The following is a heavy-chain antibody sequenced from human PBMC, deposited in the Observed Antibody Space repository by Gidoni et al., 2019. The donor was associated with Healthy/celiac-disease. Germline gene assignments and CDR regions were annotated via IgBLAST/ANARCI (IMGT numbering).Heavy chain of an antibody. D-gene: IGHD2-15*01. CDR3: ARSNCSGGSCYSDDAFDI. CDR1: GGSISRGSYY. J-gene: IGHJ3*02. Sequence: QVQLQESGPGLVKPSQTLSLTCTVSGGSISRGSYYWSWIRQPAGKGLEWIGRIYTSGNTNYNPSLKSRVTISVDTSKNQFSLKLSSVTAADTAVYYCARSNCSGGSCYSDDAFDIWGQGTMVTVSS. CDR2: IYTSGNT. V-gene: IGHV4-61*02.